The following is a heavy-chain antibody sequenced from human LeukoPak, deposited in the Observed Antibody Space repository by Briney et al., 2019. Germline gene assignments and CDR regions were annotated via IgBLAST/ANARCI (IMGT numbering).Heavy chain of an antibody. J-gene: IGHJ6*03. V-gene: IGHV3-23*01. D-gene: IGHD4-17*01. CDR1: GFTSSSYA. CDR2: ISGSGDST. Sequence: GGSLRLSCAASGFTSSSYAMSWVRQAPGKGLEWVSAISGSGDSTYYADSVKGRFTISRDNSKNTLSLQMNSLRAEDTAVYYCAKVWQPVTFYYYFYMDVWGKGTTVTVSS. CDR3: AKVWQPVTFYYYFYMDV.